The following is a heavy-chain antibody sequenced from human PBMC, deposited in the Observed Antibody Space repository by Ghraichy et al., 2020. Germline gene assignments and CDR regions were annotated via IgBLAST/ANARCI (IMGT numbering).Heavy chain of an antibody. V-gene: IGHV1-18*04. J-gene: IGHJ4*02. CDR1: GYTFTSYG. D-gene: IGHD3-16*01. Sequence: ASVKVSCKASGYTFTSYGITWVRQAPGQGLEWMGWISGYNGHPNYAQNFQGRLTLTIDTSTSTAHMELRSLRSNDTAVYYCARLGTPGYSSSWYAYWGQGTLVTVSS. CDR3: ARLGTPGYSSSWYAY. CDR2: ISGYNGHP.